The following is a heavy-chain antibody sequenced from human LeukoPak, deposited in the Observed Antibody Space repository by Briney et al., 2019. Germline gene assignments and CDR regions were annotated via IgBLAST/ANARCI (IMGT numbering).Heavy chain of an antibody. D-gene: IGHD3-3*01. CDR3: ARGTREWLLFDY. V-gene: IGHV4-59*12. Sequence: PSETLSLTCTVSGGSISSYYWSWIRQPPGKGLEWIGYIYHSGSTYYNPSLKSRVTISVDRSKNQFSLKLSSVTAADTAVYYCARGTREWLLFDYWGQGTLVTVSS. CDR2: IYHSGST. CDR1: GGSISSYY. J-gene: IGHJ4*02.